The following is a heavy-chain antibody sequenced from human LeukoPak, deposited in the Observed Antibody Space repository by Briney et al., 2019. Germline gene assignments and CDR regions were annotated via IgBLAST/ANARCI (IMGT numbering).Heavy chain of an antibody. D-gene: IGHD3-10*01. CDR1: GGSFSGYY. CDR2: IYHSGST. Sequence: SETLSLTCAVYGGSFSGYYWSWIRQPPGKGLEWIGEIYHSGSTNYNPSLKSRVTISVDKSKNQFSLKLSSVTAADTAVYYCGSGSYWEAFDIWGQGTMVTVSS. J-gene: IGHJ3*02. CDR3: GSGSYWEAFDI. V-gene: IGHV4-34*01.